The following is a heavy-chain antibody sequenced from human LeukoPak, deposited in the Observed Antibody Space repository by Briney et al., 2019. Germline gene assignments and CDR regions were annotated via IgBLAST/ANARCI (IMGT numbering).Heavy chain of an antibody. CDR1: GYTFTVYY. V-gene: IGHV1-2*02. Sequence: GASVKVSCKASGYTFTVYYMHWVRQAPGQGLEWMGWINPNSGGTNYAQKFQGRVTMTRDTSISTAYMELSRLRSDDTAVYYCARGSAAGTFIFDYWGQGTLVTVSS. CDR3: ARGSAAGTFIFDY. J-gene: IGHJ4*02. D-gene: IGHD6-13*01. CDR2: INPNSGGT.